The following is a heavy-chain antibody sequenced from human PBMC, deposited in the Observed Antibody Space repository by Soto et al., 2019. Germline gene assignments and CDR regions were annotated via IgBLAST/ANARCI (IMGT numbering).Heavy chain of an antibody. J-gene: IGHJ6*02. CDR2: MNPNSGNT. Sequence: QVQLVQSGAEVKKPGASVKVSCKASGYNFTSYDINWVRQATGQGLEWMGWMNPNSGNTGYAQKFQGRVTMTRNTSISTAYMELSSLRSEDTAVYYCVSGEGHNWNFLGMDVWGQGTTVTVSS. D-gene: IGHD1-7*01. CDR1: GYNFTSYD. CDR3: VSGEGHNWNFLGMDV. V-gene: IGHV1-8*01.